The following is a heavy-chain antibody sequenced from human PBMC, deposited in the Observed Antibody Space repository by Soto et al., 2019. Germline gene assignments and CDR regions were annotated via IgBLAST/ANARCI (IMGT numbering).Heavy chain of an antibody. CDR3: ARGKCSSTSCYAGGSYYYYYGMDV. CDR2: ISYDGSNK. CDR1: GFTFSSYA. J-gene: IGHJ6*02. D-gene: IGHD2-2*01. V-gene: IGHV3-30-3*01. Sequence: GGSLRLSCAASGFTFSSYAMHWVRQAPGKGLEWVAVISYDGSNKYYADSVKGRFTIYRDNSKNTLYLQMNSLRTEDTAVYYCARGKCSSTSCYAGGSYYYYYGMDVWGQGTTVTVSS.